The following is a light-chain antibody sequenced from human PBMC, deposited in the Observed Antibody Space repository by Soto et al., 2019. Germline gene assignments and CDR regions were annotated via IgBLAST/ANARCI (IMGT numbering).Light chain of an antibody. V-gene: IGKV3-15*01. CDR3: QQYNNWPRT. Sequence: EIVMTQSPVTLSVSPGERATLSCRASQSVSSNLAWFQQKPGQAPMLLIYGASTRAIGTPAKFSGSGSGTEFTLTIGGLQSEDFAVYYCQQYNNWPRTFGQGTKVEIK. CDR1: QSVSSN. J-gene: IGKJ1*01. CDR2: GAS.